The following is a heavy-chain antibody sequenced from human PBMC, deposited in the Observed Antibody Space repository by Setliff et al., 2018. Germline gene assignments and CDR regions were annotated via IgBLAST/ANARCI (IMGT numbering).Heavy chain of an antibody. Sequence: PSETLSLTCTVSGDSISSGSYYWNWIRQHPEKGLEWLGYIFHSGSTHYNSSLKSRITISIDTSKNHFSLELNSVTAADSAVYYCARVADGSGSFYLGFDYWGQGTPVTVSS. V-gene: IGHV4-31*03. CDR3: ARVADGSGSFYLGFDY. J-gene: IGHJ4*02. D-gene: IGHD3-10*01. CDR2: IFHSGST. CDR1: GDSISSGSYY.